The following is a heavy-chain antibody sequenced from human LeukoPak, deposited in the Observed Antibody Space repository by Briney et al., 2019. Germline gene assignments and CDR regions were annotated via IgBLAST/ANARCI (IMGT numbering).Heavy chain of an antibody. CDR3: ARSLTYYDLLTGFDY. CDR2: IYYIKSTNDNHYSAST. J-gene: IGHJ4*02. Sequence: PSETLSLTCTVSGGSINNYDWSWVRQPPGKGLEWIGYIYYIKSTNDNHYSASTNYNPSLKSRVSISVYTSNSQFSLRLNSVTAADTAVYYCARSLTYYDLLTGFDYWGQGTPVTVSS. V-gene: IGHV4-59*01. CDR1: GGSINNYD. D-gene: IGHD3-9*01.